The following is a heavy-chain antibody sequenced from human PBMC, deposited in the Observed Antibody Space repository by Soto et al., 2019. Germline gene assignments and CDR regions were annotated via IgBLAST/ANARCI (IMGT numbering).Heavy chain of an antibody. Sequence: QVQVVQSGAEVKKPGASVKVSCKTSGYTFTSYVIHWVRQAPGQRPEWMGWINAGDGNTKFSQKFYDRVTLTRDTFATTAYMELRILRSEATAFYYSARDPIPYSSEKSGFFFAHYWGQGPLVTVSS. J-gene: IGHJ4*02. D-gene: IGHD5-12*01. CDR3: ARDPIPYSSEKSGFFFAHY. CDR2: INAGDGNT. V-gene: IGHV1-3*01. CDR1: GYTFTSYV.